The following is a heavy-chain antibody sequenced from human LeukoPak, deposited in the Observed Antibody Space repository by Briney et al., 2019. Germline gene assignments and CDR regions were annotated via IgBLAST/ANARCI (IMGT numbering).Heavy chain of an antibody. Sequence: PSETLSLTCTVSGGSISSSSYHWGWIRQPPGKGLEWIGSIYYSGSTYYNPSLKSRVTISVDTSKNQFSLKLSSVTAADTAVYYCARHGLQRLRLPFDYWGQGTLVTVST. CDR3: ARHGLQRLRLPFDY. J-gene: IGHJ4*02. V-gene: IGHV4-39*01. CDR2: IYYSGST. CDR1: GGSISSSSYH. D-gene: IGHD3/OR15-3a*01.